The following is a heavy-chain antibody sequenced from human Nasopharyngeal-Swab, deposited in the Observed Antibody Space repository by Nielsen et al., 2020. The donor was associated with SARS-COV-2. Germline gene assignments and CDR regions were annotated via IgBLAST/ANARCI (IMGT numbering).Heavy chain of an antibody. CDR2: MNPNSGNT. D-gene: IGHD3-3*01. J-gene: IGHJ6*03. CDR1: GYTFTSYD. V-gene: IGHV1-8*01. CDR3: ARMSNYDFWSGYYAYIDV. Sequence: ASVKVSCKASGYTFTSYDINWVRQATGQGLEWMGWMNPNSGNTGYAQKFQGRVTMTRSTSISTAYMELSSLRSEDTAVYYCARMSNYDFWSGYYAYIDVWGKGTTVTVSS.